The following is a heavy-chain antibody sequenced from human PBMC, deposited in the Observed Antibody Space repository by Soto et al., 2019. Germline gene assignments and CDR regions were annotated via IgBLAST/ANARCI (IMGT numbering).Heavy chain of an antibody. CDR2: ISYDGSNK. J-gene: IGHJ6*01. D-gene: IGHD3-3*01. V-gene: IGHV3-30*18. CDR1: VFTLSSYG. CDR3: AKGVNYDFWSGYTHYYSSYGMEV. Sequence: AVGSLRLSCAASVFTLSSYGMHCVRQSPGKGLEWVAVISYDGSNKYYADSVKGRFTISRDNSKNTLYLQMNSLRAEDTAVYYCAKGVNYDFWSGYTHYYSSYGMEVWGQGTTVTVS.